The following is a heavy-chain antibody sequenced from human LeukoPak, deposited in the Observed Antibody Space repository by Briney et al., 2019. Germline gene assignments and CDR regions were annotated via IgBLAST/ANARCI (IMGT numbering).Heavy chain of an antibody. Sequence: GGSLRPSCAAPGFTFSSYWMSWVRQAPGKGLEWVANIKQDGSEKYYVDSVKGRFTISRDNAKNSLYLQMNSLRAEDTAVYYCARDKVAARPNFDYWGQGTLVTVSS. J-gene: IGHJ4*02. D-gene: IGHD6-6*01. CDR3: ARDKVAARPNFDY. CDR2: IKQDGSEK. CDR1: GFTFSSYW. V-gene: IGHV3-7*01.